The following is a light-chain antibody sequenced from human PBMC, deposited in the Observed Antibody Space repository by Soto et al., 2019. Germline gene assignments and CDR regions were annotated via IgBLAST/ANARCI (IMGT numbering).Light chain of an antibody. V-gene: IGLV2-14*01. J-gene: IGLJ1*01. CDR2: DVS. Sequence: QSVLTQPASVSGSPGQSITISCTGTSSDGGGYNYVSWYQQHPGKAPKFMIYDVSNRPSGVSNRFSGSKSGTTASLTISGLQAEDEADYYCSSYTTSNTRQVVFGTGTKVTVL. CDR3: SSYTTSNTRQVV. CDR1: SSDGGGYNY.